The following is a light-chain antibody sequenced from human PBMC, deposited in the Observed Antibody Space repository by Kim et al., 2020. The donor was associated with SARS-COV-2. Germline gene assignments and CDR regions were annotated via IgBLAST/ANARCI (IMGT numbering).Light chain of an antibody. V-gene: IGKV3-20*01. CDR1: QTIDMNF. CDR2: GTI. Sequence: SPGERATLSCRASQTIDMNFLAWYQQKAGQAPRLLNDGTITRATGIPDRFRGRGSGTDFTLTISRLEPEDFAIYYCQQYESSSWTFGQGTKVEIK. J-gene: IGKJ1*01. CDR3: QQYESSSWT.